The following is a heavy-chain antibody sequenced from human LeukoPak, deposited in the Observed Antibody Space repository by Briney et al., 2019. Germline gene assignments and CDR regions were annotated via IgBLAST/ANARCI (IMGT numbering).Heavy chain of an antibody. CDR2: IYYSGTT. CDR3: ARLRFDFWSGYTHPYFDY. J-gene: IGHJ4*02. D-gene: IGHD3-3*01. CDR1: GGSISSSGYS. V-gene: IGHV4-39*01. Sequence: SETLSLTCTVSGGSISSSGYSWGWIRQPPGKGLEWIGSIYYSGTTYYNPSLKSRVTISVDTSKIQFSLKLSSVAATDTAVYFCARLRFDFWSGYTHPYFDYWGQGTLVTVSS.